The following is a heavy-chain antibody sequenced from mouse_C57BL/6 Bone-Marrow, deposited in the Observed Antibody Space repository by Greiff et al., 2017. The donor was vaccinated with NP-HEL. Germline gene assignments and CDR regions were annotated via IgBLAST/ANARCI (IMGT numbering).Heavy chain of an antibody. D-gene: IGHD1-1*01. CDR3: ARCTTGVATDY. V-gene: IGHV1-59*01. CDR1: GYTFTSYW. CDR2: IDPSDSYT. J-gene: IGHJ2*01. Sequence: QVQLQQPGAELVRPGTSVKLSCKASGYTFTSYWMHWVKQRPVQGLEWIGVIDPSDSYTNYNQKFKGKATLTVDTSSSTAYMQRSSRTSEDSAVYYCARCTTGVATDYWGQGTTRTGSS.